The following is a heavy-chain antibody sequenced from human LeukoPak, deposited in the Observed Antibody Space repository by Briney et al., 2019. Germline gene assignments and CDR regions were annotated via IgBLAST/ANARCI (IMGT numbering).Heavy chain of an antibody. Sequence: PGRSLRLSCAASVFTFSSYAMHWVRQAPGKGREWVAVISYDGSNKYYADSVKGRFTISRDNSKNTLYLQMNSLRAEDTAVYYCAKAYSSSSGYYYYFDYWGQGTLVTVSS. D-gene: IGHD3-22*01. CDR2: ISYDGSNK. CDR3: AKAYSSSSGYYYYFDY. CDR1: VFTFSSYA. J-gene: IGHJ4*02. V-gene: IGHV3-30*04.